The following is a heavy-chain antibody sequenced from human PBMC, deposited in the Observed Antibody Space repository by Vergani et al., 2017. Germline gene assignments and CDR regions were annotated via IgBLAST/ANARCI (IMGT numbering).Heavy chain of an antibody. D-gene: IGHD2-15*01. CDR3: ARERRDIVVVVAAIYGMDV. Sequence: QVQLVQSGAEVKKPGASVKVSCKASGYTFTGYYMHWVRQAPGQGLEWMGWINPNSGGTNYAQKFQGRVTMPMDTSISTAYMELSRLRSDDTAVYYCARERRDIVVVVAAIYGMDVWGQGTTVTVSS. J-gene: IGHJ6*02. CDR1: GYTFTGYY. CDR2: INPNSGGT. V-gene: IGHV1-2*02.